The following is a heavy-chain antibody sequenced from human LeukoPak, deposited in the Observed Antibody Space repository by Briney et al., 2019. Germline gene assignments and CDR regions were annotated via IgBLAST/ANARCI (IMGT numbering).Heavy chain of an antibody. Sequence: SETLSLTCTVSGGSISSYYWSWIRQPAGKGLEWIWRIYTSGSTNYNPSLKSRVTMSVDTSKNQFSLKLSSVNAADTAVYYCARGGSYYYYYYMDVWGKGTTVTISS. D-gene: IGHD3-16*01. V-gene: IGHV4-4*07. CDR2: IYTSGST. CDR1: GGSISSYY. CDR3: ARGGSYYYYYYMDV. J-gene: IGHJ6*03.